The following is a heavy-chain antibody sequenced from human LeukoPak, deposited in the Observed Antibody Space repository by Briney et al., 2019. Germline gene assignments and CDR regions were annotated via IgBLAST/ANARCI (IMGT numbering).Heavy chain of an antibody. Sequence: GGSLRLSCAASGFTFSSYAMSWVRQAPGKGLEWVSGISGSGGNTYYADSVKGRFTISRDNSKNTLYLQMNSLRAEDTAVYYCAKGGSSWSEIDYWGQGTLVTVSS. CDR1: GFTFSSYA. D-gene: IGHD6-13*01. CDR3: AKGGSSWSEIDY. CDR2: ISGSGGNT. V-gene: IGHV3-23*01. J-gene: IGHJ4*02.